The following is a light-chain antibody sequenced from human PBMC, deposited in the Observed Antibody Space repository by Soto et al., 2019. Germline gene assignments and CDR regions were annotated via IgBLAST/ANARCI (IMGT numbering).Light chain of an antibody. CDR1: QRVSSRY. Sequence: VLKQSPGTLSLSPRESATLSCRDSQRVSSRYLAWYQQKPGQAPRLLIDGASSRATGIQDRFSGSGSGTEFTLTIRRLAPEDFAVYYCQQYGSSPSCGQGTKVDIK. V-gene: IGKV3-20*01. CDR3: QQYGSSPS. CDR2: GAS. J-gene: IGKJ1*01.